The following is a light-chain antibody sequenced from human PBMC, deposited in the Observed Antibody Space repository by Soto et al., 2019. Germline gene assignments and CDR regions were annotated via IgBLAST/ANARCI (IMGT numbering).Light chain of an antibody. CDR3: QQYNDWPPKQYT. J-gene: IGKJ2*01. V-gene: IGKV3-15*01. CDR1: QSVSSN. CDR2: GAS. Sequence: EIVMTQSPATLSVSPGERATLSCRASQSVSSNLAWYQQKPGQAPRLLIYGASTRATGIPARFSGGGSGTEFTLTISSLQSEDFAVYYCQQYNDWPPKQYTFGQGTKLEIK.